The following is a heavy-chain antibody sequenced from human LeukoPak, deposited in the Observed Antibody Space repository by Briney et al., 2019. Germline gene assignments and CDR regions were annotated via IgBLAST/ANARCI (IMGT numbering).Heavy chain of an antibody. CDR3: ARSYYDSSGYPHSDLDY. D-gene: IGHD3-22*01. Sequence: GGSLRPSCAASGFTFRSYIMNWVPHAPGKGLEWVSSISESSVYINYADSVTGRFTISRDNAKYSLYLQMTSLRADDTAVYYCARSYYDSSGYPHSDLDYWGQGTLVTVSS. CDR2: ISESSVYI. J-gene: IGHJ4*02. V-gene: IGHV3-21*01. CDR1: GFTFRSYI.